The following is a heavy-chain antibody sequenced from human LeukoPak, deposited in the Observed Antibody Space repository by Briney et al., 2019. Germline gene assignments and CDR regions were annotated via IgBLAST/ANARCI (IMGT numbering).Heavy chain of an antibody. CDR2: ISGSGGST. CDR3: AKDLFRGYYDSSGYAFDI. Sequence: GGSLRLSCAASGFTFSSYGMNWVRQAPGKGLEWVSGISGSGGSTYYADSVKGRFTISRDNSKNTLYPQMNSLRAEDTAVYYCAKDLFRGYYDSSGYAFDIWGQGTMVTVSS. D-gene: IGHD3-22*01. CDR1: GFTFSSYG. J-gene: IGHJ3*02. V-gene: IGHV3-23*01.